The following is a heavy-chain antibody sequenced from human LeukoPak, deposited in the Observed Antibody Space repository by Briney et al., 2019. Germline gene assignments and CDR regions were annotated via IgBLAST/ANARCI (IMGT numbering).Heavy chain of an antibody. CDR1: GYSFTSYW. CDR2: IYPGDSDT. Sequence: GESLKISCKGSGYSFTSYWISWVRQMPGKGLEWMGIIYPGDSDTRYSPSFQGQVTISADKSISTAYLQWSSLKASDTAMYYCARHIWPGYYYMDVWGKGTTVTVSS. CDR3: ARHIWPGYYYMDV. V-gene: IGHV5-51*01. D-gene: IGHD3-16*01. J-gene: IGHJ6*03.